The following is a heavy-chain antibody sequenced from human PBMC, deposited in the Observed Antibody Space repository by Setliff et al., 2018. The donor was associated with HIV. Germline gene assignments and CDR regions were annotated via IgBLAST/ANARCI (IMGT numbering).Heavy chain of an antibody. J-gene: IGHJ4*02. D-gene: IGHD3-22*01. Sequence: SETLSLTCTVSNGSISSHYWSWIRQPPGKGLEWIGNMYYSGSTNYNPSLKSRVTISVDRSQNHFSLKLSSVTAADTAVYYCAREVDYYDSSRYLLLYYFDSWGQGTLVTSP. CDR2: MYYSGST. CDR3: AREVDYYDSSRYLLLYYFDS. CDR1: NGSISSHY. V-gene: IGHV4-59*11.